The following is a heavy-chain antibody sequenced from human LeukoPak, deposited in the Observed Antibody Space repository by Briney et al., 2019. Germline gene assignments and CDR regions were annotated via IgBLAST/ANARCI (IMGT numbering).Heavy chain of an antibody. D-gene: IGHD6-6*01. CDR3: ARDLGSSTGY. J-gene: IGHJ4*02. CDR2: IYYSGST. CDR1: GGSISSYY. V-gene: IGHV4-59*01. Sequence: PSETLSLTCTVSGGSISSYYWSWIRQPPGKGLEWIGYIYYSGSTNYNPPLKSRVTISVDTSKNQFSLKLSSVTAADTAVYYCARDLGSSTGYWGQGTLVTVSS.